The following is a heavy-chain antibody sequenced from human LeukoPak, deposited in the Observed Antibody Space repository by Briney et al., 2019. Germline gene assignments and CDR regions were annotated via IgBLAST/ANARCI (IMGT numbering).Heavy chain of an antibody. CDR3: AKRGVVIRVILVGFHKEAYYFDS. CDR2: ISDSGGST. CDR1: GVTLSIYG. V-gene: IGHV3-23*01. J-gene: IGHJ4*02. Sequence: GGSLRLSCAVSGVTLSIYGMSWVRQAPGKGLEWVAGISDSGGSTNYADSVKGRFTISRENPKNTLYLQMNSLRAEDTAVYFCAKRGVVIRVILVGFHKEAYYFDSWGQGALVTVSS. D-gene: IGHD3-22*01.